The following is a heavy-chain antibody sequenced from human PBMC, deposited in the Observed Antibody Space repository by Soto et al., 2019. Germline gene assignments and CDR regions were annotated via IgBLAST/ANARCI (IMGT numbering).Heavy chain of an antibody. CDR3: ARASSLWFGEANVRRGGMDV. J-gene: IGHJ6*02. D-gene: IGHD3-10*01. Sequence: KPSETLSLTCAVSGYSISSGYYWGWIRQPPGKGLEWIGSIYHSGSTYYNPSLKSRVTISVDTSKNQFSLKLSSVTAADTAVYYCARASSLWFGEANVRRGGMDVWGQGTTVTVSS. CDR2: IYHSGST. CDR1: GYSISSGYY. V-gene: IGHV4-38-2*01.